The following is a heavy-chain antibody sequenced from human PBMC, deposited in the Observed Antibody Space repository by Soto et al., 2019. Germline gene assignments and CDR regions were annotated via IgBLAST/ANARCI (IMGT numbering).Heavy chain of an antibody. CDR3: ASKTYESKGTFDY. V-gene: IGHV4-4*02. Sequence: QVQLQESGPGLVKPSGTLSLTCTVSGGSISTSQWWSWLRQPPGKGLEWIGEIYHSGSSNYNASLNSRVTISVDKSKNQSSLKMNSVAAADTAVYYCASKTYESKGTFDYWGQGTLVTVSS. D-gene: IGHD3-22*01. CDR1: GGSISTSQW. CDR2: IYHSGSS. J-gene: IGHJ4*02.